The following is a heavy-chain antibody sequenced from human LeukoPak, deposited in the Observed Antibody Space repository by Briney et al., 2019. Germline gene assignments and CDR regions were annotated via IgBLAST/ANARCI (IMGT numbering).Heavy chain of an antibody. CDR3: ARDRGPRTGFMVREAYDY. CDR1: GFTFSDYW. J-gene: IGHJ4*02. Sequence: GGSLRLSCAASGFTFSDYWIHWVRQAPGKGLVWVSRINTDGSITNYADSVKGRFSISRDNAKITLYLQMSSLRAEDTAVYYCARDRGPRTGFMVREAYDYWGQGTLVTVSS. CDR2: INTDGSIT. V-gene: IGHV3-74*01. D-gene: IGHD3-10*01.